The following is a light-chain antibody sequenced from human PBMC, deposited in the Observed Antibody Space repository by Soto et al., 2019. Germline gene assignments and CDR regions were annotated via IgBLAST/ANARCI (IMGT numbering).Light chain of an antibody. CDR1: KSFRGL. CDR3: QQRHLWPIT. Sequence: EVVLTQSPVTLSLSPGERATLSCRASKSFRGLLAWYQQKPGQAPRLLIYAAYNRATGIPPRFSGSGSVTDFTLTISSLEPEDSAVYCCQQRHLWPITFGQGTRLEIK. J-gene: IGKJ5*01. V-gene: IGKV3-11*01. CDR2: AAY.